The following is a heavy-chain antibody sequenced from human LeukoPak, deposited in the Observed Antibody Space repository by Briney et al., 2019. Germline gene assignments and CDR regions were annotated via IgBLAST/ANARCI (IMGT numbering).Heavy chain of an antibody. CDR1: GFTFSSYA. V-gene: IGHV3-30*04. Sequence: GGSLRLSCAASGFTFSSYAMHWFRQAPGKGLEWVAVISYDGSNKYYADSVKGRFTISRDNSKNTLYLQMNSLRAEDTAVYYCARELQLWSNWFDPWGQGTLVTVSS. CDR3: ARELQLWSNWFDP. D-gene: IGHD5-18*01. CDR2: ISYDGSNK. J-gene: IGHJ5*02.